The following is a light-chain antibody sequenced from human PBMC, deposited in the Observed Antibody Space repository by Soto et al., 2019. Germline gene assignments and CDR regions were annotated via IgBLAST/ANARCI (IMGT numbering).Light chain of an antibody. J-gene: IGLJ3*02. CDR3: SSYTGSNIV. CDR2: DVS. V-gene: IGLV2-11*01. CDR1: SSDVGGYNY. Sequence: QSALTQPRSVSGSPGQSVTISCTGTSSDVGGYNYVSWYQQHPGKAPKLMIYDVSKRPSGVPDRFSGSKSGNTASLTISGLQAEDEADYYCSSYTGSNIVFGGGTK.